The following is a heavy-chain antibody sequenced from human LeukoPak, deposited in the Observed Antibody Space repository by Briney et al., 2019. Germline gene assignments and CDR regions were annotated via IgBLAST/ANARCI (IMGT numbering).Heavy chain of an antibody. CDR2: ISYDGSNK. CDR1: GFTFSSYA. D-gene: IGHD6-13*01. V-gene: IGHV3-30-3*01. J-gene: IGHJ4*02. Sequence: GGSLRLSCAASGFTFSSYAMHWVRQAPGKGLEWVAVISYDGSNKYYADSVKGRFTISRDNSKNTLYLQMNSLRAEDTAVYYCARQSSSWYYFDYRGQGTLVTVSS. CDR3: ARQSSSWYYFDY.